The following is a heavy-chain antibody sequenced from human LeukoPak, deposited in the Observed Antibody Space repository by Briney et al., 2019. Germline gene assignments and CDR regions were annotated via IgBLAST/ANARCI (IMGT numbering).Heavy chain of an antibody. CDR1: GFTVSSNY. Sequence: GGSLRLSCAASGFTVSSNYMSWVRQAPGKGLEWVSVIYSGGSTYYADSVKGRFTISRDNSKNTLYPQMNSLRAEGTAVYYCARESHSSPAYWGQGTLVTVSS. J-gene: IGHJ4*02. CDR2: IYSGGST. D-gene: IGHD6-13*01. CDR3: ARESHSSPAY. V-gene: IGHV3-66*01.